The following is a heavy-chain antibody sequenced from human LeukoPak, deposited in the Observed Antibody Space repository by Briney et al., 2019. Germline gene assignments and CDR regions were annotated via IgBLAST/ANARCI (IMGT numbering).Heavy chain of an antibody. V-gene: IGHV4-34*01. CDR3: ARGSGYDFWSGPPPFSFDY. J-gene: IGHJ4*02. CDR2: INHSGST. D-gene: IGHD3-3*01. Sequence: PSETLSLTCAVYGGSFSGYYWSWIRQPPGKGLEWIGEINHSGSTNYNPSLKSRVTISVDTSKNQFSLKLSSVTAADTAVYYCARGSGYDFWSGPPPFSFDYWGQGTLVTVSS. CDR1: GGSFSGYY.